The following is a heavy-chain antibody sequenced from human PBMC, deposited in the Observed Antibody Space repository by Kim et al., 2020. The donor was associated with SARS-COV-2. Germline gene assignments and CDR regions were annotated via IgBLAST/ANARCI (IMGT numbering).Heavy chain of an antibody. V-gene: IGHV3-9*01. D-gene: IGHD6-13*01. Sequence: GGSLRLSCAASGFTFDDYAMHWVRQAPGKGLEWVSGISWNSGSIGYADSVKGRFTISRDNAKNSLYLQMNSLRAEDTALYYCAKDGVHSSSWYYFDYWGQGTLVTVSS. CDR1: GFTFDDYA. CDR2: ISWNSGSI. J-gene: IGHJ4*02. CDR3: AKDGVHSSSWYYFDY.